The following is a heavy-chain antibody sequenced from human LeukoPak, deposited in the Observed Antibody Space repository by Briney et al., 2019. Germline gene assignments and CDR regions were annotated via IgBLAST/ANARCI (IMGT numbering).Heavy chain of an antibody. CDR1: GGSISSYY. Sequence: PSETLSLTCTVSGGSISSYYWSWIRQPPGKGLEWIGYIYTSGSTNYNPSLKSRVTISVDTSKNQFSLKLSSVTAADTAVYYCARLEGYSGYDFPEYYFDYWGQGTLVTVSP. CDR3: ARLEGYSGYDFPEYYFDY. J-gene: IGHJ4*02. CDR2: IYTSGST. D-gene: IGHD5-12*01. V-gene: IGHV4-4*09.